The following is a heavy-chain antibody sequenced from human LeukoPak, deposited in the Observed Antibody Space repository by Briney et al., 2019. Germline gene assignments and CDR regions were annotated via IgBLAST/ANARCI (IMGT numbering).Heavy chain of an antibody. D-gene: IGHD3-10*01. CDR2: IYYSGST. CDR3: ARGMVRGVIGHLQH. CDR1: GGSISSFY. Sequence: PSETLSLTCTVSGGSISSFYWSWIRQPPGKGLEWIGYIYYSGSTNYNPSLKSRVTISVDTSKNQFSLKLSSVTAADTAVYYCARGMVRGVIGHLQHWGQGTLVTVSS. J-gene: IGHJ1*01. V-gene: IGHV4-59*01.